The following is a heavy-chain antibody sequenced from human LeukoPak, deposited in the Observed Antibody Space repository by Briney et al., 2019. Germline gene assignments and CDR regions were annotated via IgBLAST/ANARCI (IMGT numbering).Heavy chain of an antibody. V-gene: IGHV4-34*01. J-gene: IGHJ4*02. CDR3: AKDSGDTLWFGDLG. D-gene: IGHD3-10*01. CDR1: GGSFSGYY. CDR2: INHSGST. Sequence: PSETLSLTCAVYGGSFSGYYWSWIRQPPGKGLEWIGEINHSGSTNYNPSLKSRVTISVDTSKNQFSLKLSSVTAADTAVYYCAKDSGDTLWFGDLGGGQGTLVTVSS.